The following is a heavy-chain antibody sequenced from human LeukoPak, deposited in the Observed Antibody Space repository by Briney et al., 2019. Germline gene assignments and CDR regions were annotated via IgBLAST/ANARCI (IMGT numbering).Heavy chain of an antibody. CDR1: GGSISSSSYY. CDR2: IYYSGST. CDR3: ARGRVLGWFDP. D-gene: IGHD6-6*01. Sequence: SETLSLTCTVSGGSISSSSYYWGWIRQPPGKGLEWIGSIYYSGSTYYNPSLKSRVTISVDTSKNQFSLKLSSVTAADTAVYYCARGRVLGWFDPWGQGTLVTVSS. V-gene: IGHV4-39*07. J-gene: IGHJ5*02.